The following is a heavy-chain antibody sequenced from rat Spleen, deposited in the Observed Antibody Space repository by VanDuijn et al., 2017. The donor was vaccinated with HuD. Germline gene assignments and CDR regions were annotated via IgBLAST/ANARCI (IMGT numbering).Heavy chain of an antibody. CDR1: GFTFSSSP. CDR3: ARHGRGERTYYYVLDA. V-gene: IGHV5-46*01. J-gene: IGHJ4*01. CDR2: VSTGGGST. Sequence: EVQLVESGGGLVQPGRSLSCAASGFTFSSSPMAWVRQAPTKGLEWVATVSTGGGSTYYRDSVKGRFTLSRDNAKSTLYLQMDSLQSEDTATYYCARHGRGERTYYYVLDAWGQGASVTVSS. D-gene: IGHD4-3*01.